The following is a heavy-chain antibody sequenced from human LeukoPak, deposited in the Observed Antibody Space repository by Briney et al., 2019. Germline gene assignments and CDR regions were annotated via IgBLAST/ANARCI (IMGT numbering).Heavy chain of an antibody. Sequence: GGSLRLSCAASGFAFSSYGMHWVRQAPGKGLEWVAVIWYDGSKKYYADSVKGQFAISRDNSKNTVDLQMNSLRAEDTAMYYCARVHVSYLDCWGQGTLVTVSS. J-gene: IGHJ4*02. CDR1: GFAFSSYG. V-gene: IGHV3-33*01. CDR3: ARVHVSYLDC. CDR2: IWYDGSKK.